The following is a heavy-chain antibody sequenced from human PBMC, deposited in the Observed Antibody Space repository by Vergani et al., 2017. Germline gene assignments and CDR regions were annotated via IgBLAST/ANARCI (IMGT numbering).Heavy chain of an antibody. CDR2: ISYSGTT. Sequence: QLQRRESGPGLVKPSETLSLTCSVPGVSVSSGRHSWGWIRQPPGKGLEWIGSISYSGTTYYNPSLKSRVTISVDSSKNQFSLKWNSVTAPDTAVYYCASDISNSWFYYWGQGALVTVSS. CDR3: ASDISNSWFYY. J-gene: IGHJ5*01. D-gene: IGHD2-2*01. V-gene: IGHV4-39*01. CDR1: GVSVSSGRHS.